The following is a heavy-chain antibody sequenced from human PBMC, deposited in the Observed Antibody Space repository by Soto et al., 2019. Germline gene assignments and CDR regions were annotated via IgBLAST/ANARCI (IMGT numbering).Heavy chain of an antibody. CDR3: ASQYSGSPYDAFDI. CDR1: GYTFTSYG. Sequence: ASVKVSCKASGYTFTSYGISWVRQAPGQGLEWMGWISAYNGNTNYAQKLQGRVTMTTDTSTSTAYMELRSLRSDDTAVYYCASQYSGSPYDAFDIWGQGTMVTVSS. D-gene: IGHD1-26*01. V-gene: IGHV1-18*04. J-gene: IGHJ3*02. CDR2: ISAYNGNT.